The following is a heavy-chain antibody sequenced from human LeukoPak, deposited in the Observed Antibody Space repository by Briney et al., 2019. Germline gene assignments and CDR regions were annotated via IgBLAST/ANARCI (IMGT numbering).Heavy chain of an antibody. CDR3: AELGITMIGGV. CDR2: INGVGSST. D-gene: IGHD3-10*02. J-gene: IGHJ6*04. CDR1: GFTLSSNW. V-gene: IGHV3-74*01. Sequence: GGSLRLSCVASGFTLSSNWMHWVRQAPGKGLVWLSRINGVGSSTPYADSVKGRFTISRDNAKNSLYLQMNSLRAEDTAVYYCAELGITMIGGVWGKGTTVTISS.